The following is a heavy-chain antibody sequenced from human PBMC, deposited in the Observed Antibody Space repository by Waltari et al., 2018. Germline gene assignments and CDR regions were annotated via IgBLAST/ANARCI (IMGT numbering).Heavy chain of an antibody. D-gene: IGHD6-19*01. CDR3: AKVWRYSSGWYYFDY. Sequence: EVQLLEAGGGLVHAGGSLRLSCAASGFTFSNYAMNCVRQAPGKGLEWVSAISGSGNGAYYADSVRGRFTISRDNSIHTVYLHMNSLSAEDTAVYYCAKVWRYSSGWYYFDYWGHGTLVTVSS. CDR1: GFTFSNYA. J-gene: IGHJ4*01. V-gene: IGHV3-23*01. CDR2: ISGSGNGA.